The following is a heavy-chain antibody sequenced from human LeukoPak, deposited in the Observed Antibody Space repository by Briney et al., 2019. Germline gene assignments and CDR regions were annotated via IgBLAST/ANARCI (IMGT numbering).Heavy chain of an antibody. Sequence: SETLSLTCAVYGGSFSGYYWSWIRQPPGKGLEWIGEINHSGSTNYNPSLKSRVTISVDTSKNQFSLKLSSVTAADTAVYYCARRAVSSSNRTPFDYWGQGTLVTVSS. CDR3: ARRAVSSSNRTPFDY. CDR1: GGSFSGYY. D-gene: IGHD1-14*01. CDR2: INHSGST. J-gene: IGHJ4*02. V-gene: IGHV4-34*01.